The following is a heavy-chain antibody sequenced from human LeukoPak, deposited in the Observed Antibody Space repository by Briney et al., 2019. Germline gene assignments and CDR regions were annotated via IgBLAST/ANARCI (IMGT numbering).Heavy chain of an antibody. CDR3: ARRSTREIYCSGGSCYSHDAFDI. D-gene: IGHD2-15*01. CDR1: GYKFTNYW. V-gene: IGHV5-51*01. CDR2: IHPGDSDT. Sequence: GESLKISCKGSGYKFTNYWIVWVRQMPGKGLEWMGIIHPGDSDTRYSPSFQGQVTISADKSITTAYLQWSSLKASDIAMYYCARRSTREIYCSGGSCYSHDAFDIWGQGTMVTVS. J-gene: IGHJ3*02.